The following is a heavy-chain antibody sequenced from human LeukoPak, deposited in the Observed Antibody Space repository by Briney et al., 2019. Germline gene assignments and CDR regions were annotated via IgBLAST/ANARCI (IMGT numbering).Heavy chain of an antibody. D-gene: IGHD3-22*01. J-gene: IGHJ5*02. V-gene: IGHV4-39*02. Sequence: SETLSFTCTVSGGSISTSNYYWGWIRQPPGKGLEWIGNIFYSGSTYYSPSLRSRVTISLDTSRNQFSLKLNSVTAADTAVYYCARDYYDSSGYLDWFDPWGQGTLVTVSS. CDR1: GGSISTSNYY. CDR3: ARDYYDSSGYLDWFDP. CDR2: IFYSGST.